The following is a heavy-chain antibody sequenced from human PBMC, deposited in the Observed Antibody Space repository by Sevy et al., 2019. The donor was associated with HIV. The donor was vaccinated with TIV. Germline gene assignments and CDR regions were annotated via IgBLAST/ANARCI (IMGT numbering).Heavy chain of an antibody. J-gene: IGHJ3*02. CDR2: ISYDGSNK. CDR1: GFTFSSYA. V-gene: IGHV3-30-3*01. D-gene: IGHD3-22*01. CDR3: AREGDYDSSGYYYGSGFDI. Sequence: GGSLRLSCAASGFTFSSYAMHWVRQAPGKGLEWVAVISYDGSNKYYGDSVKGRFTISRENSKKTLYLQLNSLRAEDTAVYDCAREGDYDSSGYYYGSGFDIWGQGTLVTVSS.